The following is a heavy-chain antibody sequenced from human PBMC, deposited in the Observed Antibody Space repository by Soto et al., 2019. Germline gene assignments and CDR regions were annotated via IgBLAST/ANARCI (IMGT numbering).Heavy chain of an antibody. V-gene: IGHV3-23*01. J-gene: IGHJ4*02. CDR3: AKAGFSSSWSPTYFDY. CDR2: ISGTVYNT. Sequence: GSLRLSCAASGFTFTSYAMNWVRLAPGKGLEWVSAISGTVYNTYYADSVKGRFTISRDNTKNTLYLQMNSLRAEDTAFYYCAKAGFSSSWSPTYFDYWGQGTLVTVSS. CDR1: GFTFTSYA. D-gene: IGHD6-13*01.